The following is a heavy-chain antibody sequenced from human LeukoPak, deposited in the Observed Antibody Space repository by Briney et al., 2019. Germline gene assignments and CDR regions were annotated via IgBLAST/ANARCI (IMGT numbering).Heavy chain of an antibody. CDR1: GFTFDDYA. CDR2: INWNGGST. Sequence: GGSLRLSCAASGFTFDDYAMSWVRQAPGKVLEWVSGINWNGGSTGYADSVKGRFTISRDNAKNSLYLQMNSLRAEDTALYHCARGVGYYDEAFDIWGQGTMVTVSS. V-gene: IGHV3-20*01. J-gene: IGHJ3*02. CDR3: ARGVGYYDEAFDI. D-gene: IGHD3-22*01.